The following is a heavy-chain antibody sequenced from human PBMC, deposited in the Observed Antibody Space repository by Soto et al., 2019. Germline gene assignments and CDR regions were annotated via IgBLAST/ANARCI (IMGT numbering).Heavy chain of an antibody. J-gene: IGHJ6*02. CDR2: TIPALGKT. Sequence: SVNGSCKTSGENFKKNVFTWVRQAPGQGLEWMGGTIPALGKTHYIEKFQGRVTITVDDATRTVYMEVRDLTSEDTAIYYCARGPCRPSAMDVWGQGTQVTVSS. CDR1: GENFKKNV. CDR3: ARGPCRPSAMDV. V-gene: IGHV1-69*10.